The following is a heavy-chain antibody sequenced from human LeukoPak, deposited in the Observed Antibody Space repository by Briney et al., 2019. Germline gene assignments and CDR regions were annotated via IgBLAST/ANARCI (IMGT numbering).Heavy chain of an antibody. Sequence: GGSLRLSCAASGFTFSDYYMSWIRQAPGKGLEWVSYISSSGSTIYYADSVKGRFTISRDNAKNSLYLQMDSLRAEDTAVYYCARDTLETDFDYWGQGTLVTVSS. CDR3: ARDTLETDFDY. D-gene: IGHD1-1*01. CDR1: GFTFSDYY. V-gene: IGHV3-11*01. CDR2: ISSSGSTI. J-gene: IGHJ4*02.